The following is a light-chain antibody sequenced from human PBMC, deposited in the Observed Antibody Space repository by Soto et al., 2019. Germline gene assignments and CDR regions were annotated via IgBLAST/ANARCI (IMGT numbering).Light chain of an antibody. CDR1: QGISSA. CDR3: QQHKTYPFT. J-gene: IGKJ5*01. Sequence: AIQLTQSPSSLSASVGDRVSITCRASQGISSALAWYQHKPGKAPKILIYDASSLQSGVPSRFSGSEAGTEFTLTISSLQHEGCATYYCQQHKTYPFTFGQGTRLEIK. V-gene: IGKV1-13*02. CDR2: DAS.